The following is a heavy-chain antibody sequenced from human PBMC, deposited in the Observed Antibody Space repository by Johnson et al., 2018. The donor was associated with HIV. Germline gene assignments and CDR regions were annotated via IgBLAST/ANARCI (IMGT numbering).Heavy chain of an antibody. CDR3: AKGFYSSSSSDAFDI. J-gene: IGHJ3*02. CDR1: GFTFSSYA. D-gene: IGHD6-6*01. Sequence: VQLVESGGGLVQPGGSLRLSCAASGFTFSSYAMSWVHQAPGKGLEWVAVISYDGSNKYYADSVKGRFTISRDNSKNTLYLQMNSLRAEDTAVYYCAKGFYSSSSSDAFDIWGQGTMVTVSS. V-gene: IGHV3-30*18. CDR2: ISYDGSNK.